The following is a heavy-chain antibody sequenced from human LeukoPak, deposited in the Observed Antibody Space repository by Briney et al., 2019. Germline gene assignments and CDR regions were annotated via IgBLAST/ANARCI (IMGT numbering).Heavy chain of an antibody. CDR1: GGTFSSYA. Sequence: ASVKLSCKASGGTFSSYAISWVRQAPGQGLEWMGGIIPIFGTANYAQKFQGRVTITTDESTSTAYMELSSLRSEDTAVYYCARDPLGGCSSTSCYLNYYYYMDVWGKGTTVTVSS. CDR3: ARDPLGGCSSTSCYLNYYYYMDV. J-gene: IGHJ6*03. V-gene: IGHV1-69*05. CDR2: IIPIFGTA. D-gene: IGHD2-2*01.